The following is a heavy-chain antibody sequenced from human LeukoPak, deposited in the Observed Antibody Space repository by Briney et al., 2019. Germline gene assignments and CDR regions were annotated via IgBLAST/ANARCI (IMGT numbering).Heavy chain of an antibody. D-gene: IGHD3-16*02. Sequence: PGGSLRLSCVASGFIFSNYGMHWVRQAPGKWLEWVADISYDGANKKYVDSVQGRFTISRDNSKNTLILQMSSLRSEDTAVYYCARGPWLITFGGVIVSPNYMDVWGKGTTVTISS. CDR3: ARGPWLITFGGVIVSPNYMDV. V-gene: IGHV3-30*03. J-gene: IGHJ6*03. CDR2: ISYDGANK. CDR1: GFIFSNYG.